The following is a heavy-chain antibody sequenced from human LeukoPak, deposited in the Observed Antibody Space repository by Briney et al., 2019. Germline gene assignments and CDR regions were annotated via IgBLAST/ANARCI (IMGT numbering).Heavy chain of an antibody. V-gene: IGHV3-30*18. CDR2: ISYDGSNK. CDR3: ANEYCSGGSCGYYGVGV. J-gene: IGHJ6*01. D-gene: IGHD2-15*01. CDR1: GFTFSSYG. Sequence: PGRSLRLSCAASGFTFSSYGMHWVRQAPGKGLEWVAVISYDGSNKYYADSVKGRFTISRDNSKNTLYLQMNSLRAEDTAVYYCANEYCSGGSCGYYGVGVWGQGITVTVSS.